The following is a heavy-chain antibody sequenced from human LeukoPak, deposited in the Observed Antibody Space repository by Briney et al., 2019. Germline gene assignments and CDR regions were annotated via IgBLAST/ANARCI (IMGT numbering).Heavy chain of an antibody. CDR2: IFFSGST. D-gene: IGHD6-19*01. Sequence: SETLSLTCTVSGGSISGSTYFWGWIRQPPGKGLEWIGSIFFSGSTYYNPSLKSRVTISVDTSKNQFSLILSSVTAADTAVYYCASEGLAVAGNFYYWGQGALVTVSS. CDR1: GGSISGSTYF. V-gene: IGHV4-39*01. J-gene: IGHJ4*02. CDR3: ASEGLAVAGNFYY.